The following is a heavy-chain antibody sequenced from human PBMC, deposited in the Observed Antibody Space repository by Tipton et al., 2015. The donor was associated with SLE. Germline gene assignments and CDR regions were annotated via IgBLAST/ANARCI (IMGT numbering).Heavy chain of an antibody. D-gene: IGHD5-24*01. J-gene: IGHJ4*02. CDR3: ARGDANSGDY. Sequence: SLRLSCAASEFTFSRYWMSWVRQAPGKGLEWVANINQDGSEKNYVDSVRGRFTISRDNANNSLYLQMNSLRGEDTAVYYCARGDANSGDYWGQGTLATVSS. CDR2: INQDGSEK. CDR1: EFTFSRYW. V-gene: IGHV3-7*04.